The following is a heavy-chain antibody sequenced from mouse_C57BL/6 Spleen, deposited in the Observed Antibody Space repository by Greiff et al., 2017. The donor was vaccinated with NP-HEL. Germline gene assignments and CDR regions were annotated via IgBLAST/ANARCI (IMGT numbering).Heavy chain of an antibody. CDR3: ARSEEGDYYAMDY. CDR2: IYPRSGNT. J-gene: IGHJ4*01. V-gene: IGHV1-81*01. CDR1: GYTFTSYG. Sequence: QVQLKESGAELARPGASVKLSCKASGYTFTSYGISWVKQRTGQGLEWIGEIYPRSGNTYYNEKFKGKATLTADKSSSTAYMELRSLTSEDSAVYFCARSEEGDYYAMDYWGQGTSVTVSS.